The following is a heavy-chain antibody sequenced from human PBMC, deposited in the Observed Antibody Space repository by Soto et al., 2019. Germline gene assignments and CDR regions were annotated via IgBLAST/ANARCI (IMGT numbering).Heavy chain of an antibody. CDR3: ARPPKVSGPAQTGPDF. D-gene: IGHD6-25*01. J-gene: IGHJ4*02. V-gene: IGHV4-34*01. CDR2: INHNGST. CDR1: GGSFSGYY. Sequence: SETLSLTCAVYGGSFSGYYWSWIRQPPGKGLEWIGEINHNGSTNYNPSLKSRVTISVDTSKNQFSLKLSSVTAADTAVYYCARPPKVSGPAQTGPDFWGKGSRVTVPS.